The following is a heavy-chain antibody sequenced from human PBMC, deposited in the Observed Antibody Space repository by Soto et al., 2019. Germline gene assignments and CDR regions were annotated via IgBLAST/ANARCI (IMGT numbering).Heavy chain of an antibody. CDR3: AKAPFRGPYYFYGMDV. V-gene: IGHV3-30*18. D-gene: IGHD3-10*01. CDR1: GFTFSDFG. J-gene: IGHJ6*02. Sequence: PGGSLRLSXVAFGFTFSDFGMHWVRQGPGKGLEWLAVISEDAETDFHADSVKGRFTVSRDNFKETLYLQMNSLTTDDSGVYFCAKAPFRGPYYFYGMDVWGQGTTVTVSS. CDR2: ISEDAETD.